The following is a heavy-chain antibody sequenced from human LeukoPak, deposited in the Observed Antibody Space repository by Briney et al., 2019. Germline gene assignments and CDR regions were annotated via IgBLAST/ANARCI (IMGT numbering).Heavy chain of an antibody. J-gene: IGHJ4*02. CDR1: GGSISSGDYY. CDR3: ARRPTRWYLRVVVPAAFDY. Sequence: SETLSLTCTVSGGSISSGDYYWSWIRQPPGKGLEWIGYIYYSGSTYYNPSLKSRVTISVDTSKNQFSLKLSSVTAADTAVYYCARRPTRWYLRVVVPAAFDYWGQGTLVTVSS. D-gene: IGHD2-2*01. V-gene: IGHV4-30-4*01. CDR2: IYYSGST.